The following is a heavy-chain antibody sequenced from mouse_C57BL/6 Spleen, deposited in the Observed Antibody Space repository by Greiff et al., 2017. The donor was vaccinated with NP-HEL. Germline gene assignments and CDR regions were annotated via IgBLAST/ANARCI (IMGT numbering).Heavy chain of an antibody. J-gene: IGHJ2*01. Sequence: EVKLQESGGGLVKPGGSLKLSCAASGFTFSSYAMSWVRQTPEKRLEWVATISDGGSYTYYPDNVKGRFTISRDNAKNNLYLQMSHLKSEDTAMYYCARGALGRYFDYWGQGTTLTVSS. CDR1: GFTFSSYA. D-gene: IGHD4-1*01. CDR3: ARGALGRYFDY. CDR2: ISDGGSYT. V-gene: IGHV5-4*03.